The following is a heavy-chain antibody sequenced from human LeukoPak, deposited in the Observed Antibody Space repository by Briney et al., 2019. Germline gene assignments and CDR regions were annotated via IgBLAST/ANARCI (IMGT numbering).Heavy chain of an antibody. V-gene: IGHV1-2*02. D-gene: IGHD2-2*01. CDR3: ARVWGGYGSTSCYDY. CDR1: GGTFSSYA. Sequence: GASVKVSCKASGGTFSSYAISWVRQAPGQGLEWMGWINPNSGGTNYAQKFQGRVTMTRDTSISTAYMELSRLRSDDTAVYYCARVWGGYGSTSCYDYWGQGTLVTVSS. J-gene: IGHJ4*02. CDR2: INPNSGGT.